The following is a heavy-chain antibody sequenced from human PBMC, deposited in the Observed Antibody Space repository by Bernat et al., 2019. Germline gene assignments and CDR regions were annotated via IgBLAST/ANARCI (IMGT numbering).Heavy chain of an antibody. V-gene: IGHV3-48*02. CDR3: ARDAAGNFDY. J-gene: IGHJ4*02. CDR2: ISNSGSTV. CDR1: GFTFSPYS. Sequence: EVQLVESGGGLVQPGGSLRLSCEASGFTFSPYSMNWVRQAPGKGLEWISYISNSGSTVYYADSVRGRFTISRDNAKNSLYRQMNSLRDEDTAVYYCARDAAGNFDYWGQGTLVTVSS. D-gene: IGHD6-25*01.